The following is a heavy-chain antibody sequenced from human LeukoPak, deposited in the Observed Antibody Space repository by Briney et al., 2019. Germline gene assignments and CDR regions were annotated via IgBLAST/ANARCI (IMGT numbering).Heavy chain of an antibody. CDR1: GYSISSGYF. D-gene: IGHD6-13*01. CDR2: IYHSGST. Sequence: SETLSLTCTVSGYSISSGYFWGWIRQPPGKGLEWIGSIYHSGSTSYNPSLKSRLTISVDTSKNQFSMKLNFVTAADTAMYYCARMFRSSWYINWFDPWGQGTLVTVSS. V-gene: IGHV4-38-2*02. CDR3: ARMFRSSWYINWFDP. J-gene: IGHJ5*02.